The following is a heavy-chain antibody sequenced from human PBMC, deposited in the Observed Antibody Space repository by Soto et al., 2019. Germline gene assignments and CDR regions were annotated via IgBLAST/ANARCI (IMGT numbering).Heavy chain of an antibody. Sequence: QLQLQESGPGLVKPSETLSITCTVSGGSISSSSYYWGWIRQPPGKGLEWIGSIYYSGSTYYNPSLKSRVTISVDTSKNQFSLKLSSVTAADTAVYYCARHVQLLFDSGAFDIWGQGTMVTVSS. V-gene: IGHV4-39*01. CDR2: IYYSGST. J-gene: IGHJ3*02. CDR3: ARHVQLLFDSGAFDI. CDR1: GGSISSSSYY. D-gene: IGHD2-21*02.